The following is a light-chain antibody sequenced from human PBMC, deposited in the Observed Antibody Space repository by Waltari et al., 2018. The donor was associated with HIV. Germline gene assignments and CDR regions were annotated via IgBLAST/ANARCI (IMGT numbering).Light chain of an antibody. Sequence: DIVMTQSPDSLAVSLGERATINCKSSQSVLYSSNNKNYLAWYQQKPGQPPKLLIYWASTRESGVPDRCSGSGSGTDFTLTISSLQAEDGALYYCQQYYDTPLTFGGGTKVEIK. CDR2: WAS. CDR1: QSVLYSSNNKNY. J-gene: IGKJ4*01. CDR3: QQYYDTPLT. V-gene: IGKV4-1*01.